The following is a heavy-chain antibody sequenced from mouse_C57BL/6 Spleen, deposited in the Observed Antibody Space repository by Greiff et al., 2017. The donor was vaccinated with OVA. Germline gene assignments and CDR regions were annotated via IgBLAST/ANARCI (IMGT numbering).Heavy chain of an antibody. V-gene: IGHV1-64*01. Sequence: QVQLKQPGAELVKPGASVKLSCKASGYTFTSYWMHWVKQRPGQGLEWIGMIHPNSGSTNYNEKFKSKATLTVDKSSSTAYMQLSSLTSEDSAVYYCASKEIYYDYEGDYWGQGTTLTVSS. D-gene: IGHD2-4*01. CDR1: GYTFTSYW. J-gene: IGHJ2*01. CDR2: IHPNSGST. CDR3: ASKEIYYDYEGDY.